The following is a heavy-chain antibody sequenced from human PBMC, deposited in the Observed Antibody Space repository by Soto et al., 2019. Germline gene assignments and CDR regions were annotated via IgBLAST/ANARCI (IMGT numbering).Heavy chain of an antibody. CDR3: ARGGKYCTNGVCPSYGMDF. CDR1: GYTFTSYG. J-gene: IGHJ6*02. Sequence: ASVKVSCKASGYTFTSYGISWVRQAPGQGLEWMGWISAYNGNTNYAQKFQGRVTMTTDTSTSTAYMELRSLRSDDTAVYYCARGGKYCTNGVCPSYGMDFWGQGITVTLSS. CDR2: ISAYNGNT. V-gene: IGHV1-18*01. D-gene: IGHD2-8*01.